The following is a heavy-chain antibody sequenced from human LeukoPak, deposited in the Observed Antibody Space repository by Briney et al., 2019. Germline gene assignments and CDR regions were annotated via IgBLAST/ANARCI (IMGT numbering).Heavy chain of an antibody. CDR3: ARGGNIVVVPAAMGNWFDP. CDR2: ITPILGIA. D-gene: IGHD2-2*01. J-gene: IGHJ5*02. V-gene: IGHV1-69*04. Sequence: SVKVSCKASGGTFSSYAISWVRQAPGQGLEWMGRITPILGIANYAQKFQGRVTITADKSTSTAYMELSSLRSEDTAVYYCARGGNIVVVPAAMGNWFDPWGQGTLVTVSS. CDR1: GGTFSSYA.